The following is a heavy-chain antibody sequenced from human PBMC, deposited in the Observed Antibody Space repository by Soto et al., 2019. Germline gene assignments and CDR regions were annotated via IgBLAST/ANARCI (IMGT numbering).Heavy chain of an antibody. D-gene: IGHD1-26*01. J-gene: IGHJ6*02. CDR1: GDSISSFY. CDR3: ARYGSHYYYYKMAV. V-gene: IGHV4-59*01. CDR2: IYSSGTT. Sequence: SETLSLTCTVSGDSISSFYWTWIRQPPGKGLEWIGYIYSSGTTSYNPSLKSRVTISVDTSKNQFSLKLNSVTAADTAVYYCARYGSHYYYYKMAVWGQGTTVTVSS.